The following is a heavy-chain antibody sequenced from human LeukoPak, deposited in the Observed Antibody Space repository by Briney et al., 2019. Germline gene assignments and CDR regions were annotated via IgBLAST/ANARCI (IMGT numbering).Heavy chain of an antibody. CDR1: GYTFTGYY. Sequence: ASVKVSCKASGYTFTGYYMHWVRQAPGQGLEWMGWINPNSGGTNYAQKFQGRVTMTRDTSISTAYMELSRLRSDDTAVYYCAGTLDYGDPTSPIDYWGQGTLVTVSS. J-gene: IGHJ4*02. V-gene: IGHV1-2*02. CDR3: AGTLDYGDPTSPIDY. CDR2: INPNSGGT. D-gene: IGHD4-17*01.